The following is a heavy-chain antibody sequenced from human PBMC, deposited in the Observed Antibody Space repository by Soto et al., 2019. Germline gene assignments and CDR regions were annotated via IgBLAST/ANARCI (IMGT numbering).Heavy chain of an antibody. CDR3: AKASIEVDLGGNAFAI. CDR2: ISYDGSNK. Sequence: QVQLVESGGGVVQPGRSLRLSCAASGFTFSSYGMHWVRQAPGKGLEWVAVISYDGSNKYYADSVKGRFTISRDNSQHALYLQMNSLRAEDTAVYYCAKASIEVDLGGNAFAIWGQGTMVTVSS. CDR1: GFTFSSYG. D-gene: IGHD6-19*01. V-gene: IGHV3-30*18. J-gene: IGHJ3*02.